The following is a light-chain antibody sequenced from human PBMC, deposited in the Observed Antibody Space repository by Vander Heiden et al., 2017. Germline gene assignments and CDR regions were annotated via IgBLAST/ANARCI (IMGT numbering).Light chain of an antibody. Sequence: QSALTQPASVSGSPGPSITISCTGTSSDVGGYNYVSWYQQHPGKAPKLMIYDVSHRPSGVSNRFSGSRSGNTASLTISGLQADDEADYYCSSYTSSSVVFGGGTKLTVI. CDR3: SSYTSSSVV. CDR2: DVS. CDR1: SSDVGGYNY. V-gene: IGLV2-14*01. J-gene: IGLJ2*01.